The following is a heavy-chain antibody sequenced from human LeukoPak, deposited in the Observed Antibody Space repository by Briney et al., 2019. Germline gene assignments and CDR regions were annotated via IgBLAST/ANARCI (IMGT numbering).Heavy chain of an antibody. V-gene: IGHV1-2*02. CDR2: INPNSGGT. J-gene: IGHJ4*02. CDR1: GYTFTGYY. CDR3: ARGAHYHDSSQGYAY. D-gene: IGHD3-22*01. Sequence: ASVKVSCKASGYTFTGYYMHWVRQAPGQGLEWMGGINPNSGGTNYAQKFQGRVTMTRDTSISTAYGELRSRRSDDTAVYYCARGAHYHDSSQGYAYWGQGTLVTVSS.